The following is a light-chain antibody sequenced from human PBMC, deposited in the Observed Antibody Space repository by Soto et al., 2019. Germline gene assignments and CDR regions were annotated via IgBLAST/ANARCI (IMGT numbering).Light chain of an antibody. CDR2: FDD. J-gene: IGLJ3*02. V-gene: IGLV1-36*01. CDR1: SSNLGNNA. CDR3: ASWDDDLNGPL. Sequence: QSVLTQPPSVSAAPRQRVTISCSGSSSNLGNNAVNWYQQLPGKAPKLLIHFDDRVASGVSDRFSGSKSGTSASLAISALQSEDEADYYCASWDDDLNGPLFGGGTRLTVL.